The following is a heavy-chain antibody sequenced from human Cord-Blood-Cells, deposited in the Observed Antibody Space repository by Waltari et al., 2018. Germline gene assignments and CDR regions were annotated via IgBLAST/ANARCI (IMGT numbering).Heavy chain of an antibody. CDR2: IIPIFGTA. D-gene: IGHD7-27*01. CDR1: GGTFSSYA. CDR3: ARGREGSGYWFDP. J-gene: IGHJ5*02. V-gene: IGHV1-69*01. Sequence: QVQLVQSGAEVKTPGSSVNVSCKASGGTFSSYAIRRGRPAPGKGLEWMGGIIPIFGTANYAQKFQGRVTITADESTSTAYMELSSLRSEDTAVYYCARGREGSGYWFDPWGQGTLVTVSS.